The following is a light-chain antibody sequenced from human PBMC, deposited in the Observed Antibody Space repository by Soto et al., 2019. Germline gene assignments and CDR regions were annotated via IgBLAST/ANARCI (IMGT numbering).Light chain of an antibody. CDR3: AAWDDSLRGPNWM. CDR2: RDD. V-gene: IGLV1-47*01. CDR1: SSNIGSNY. Sequence: QSVLTQAPSASGTPVQRVTISCSGTSSNIGSNYVSWYQQFPGTAPKLLISRDDQRPSGVPARFSASKSGTSASLVISGLLSEDEADYFCAAWDDSLRGPNWMFGGGTKVTFI. J-gene: IGLJ3*02.